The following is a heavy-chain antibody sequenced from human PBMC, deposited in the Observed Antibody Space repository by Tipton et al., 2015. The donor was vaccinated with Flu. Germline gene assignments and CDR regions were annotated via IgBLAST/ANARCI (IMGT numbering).Heavy chain of an antibody. V-gene: IGHV1-18*01. CDR2: ISAYNGNT. CDR1: GYTFTSYG. D-gene: IGHD4-17*01. Sequence: QLVQSGAEVKKPGASVKVSCKASGYTFTSYGISWVRQAPGQGLEWMGWISAYNGNTNYAQKLQGRVTMATDTSTSTAYMELRSLRSDDTAVYYCARDRFYGDPPLRVDYWGQGTLVTVSS. CDR3: ARDRFYGDPPLRVDY. J-gene: IGHJ4*02.